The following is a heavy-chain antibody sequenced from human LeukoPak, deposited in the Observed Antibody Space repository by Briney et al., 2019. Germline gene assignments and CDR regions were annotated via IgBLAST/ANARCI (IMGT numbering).Heavy chain of an antibody. V-gene: IGHV3-30-3*01. J-gene: IGHJ4*02. D-gene: IGHD1-26*01. CDR1: GFTFNNYA. Sequence: QPGGSLRLSCAASGFTFNNYAIHWVRQAPGKGLEWVAIISFDGGNKYYADSVKGRFTISRDNAKNSLYLQMNSLRDEDTAVYYCARVKGVGAAPFDYWGQGTLVTVSS. CDR2: ISFDGGNK. CDR3: ARVKGVGAAPFDY.